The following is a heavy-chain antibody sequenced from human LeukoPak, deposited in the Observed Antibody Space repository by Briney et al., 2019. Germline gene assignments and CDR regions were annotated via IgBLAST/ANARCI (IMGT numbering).Heavy chain of an antibody. CDR1: GFPFETNA. CDR3: AKDWIQFNRVFDCFDS. J-gene: IGHJ4*02. CDR2: IGNTET. V-gene: IGHV3-23*01. Sequence: PGGSLRLSCATSGFPFETNAMSWVRQAPGKGLEWVATIGNTETFYADSVTGRFTISRDNSKNTVNLQMNRLRVEDMAIYYCAKDWIQFNRVFDCFDSWGQGTLVTVSS. D-gene: IGHD5-18*01.